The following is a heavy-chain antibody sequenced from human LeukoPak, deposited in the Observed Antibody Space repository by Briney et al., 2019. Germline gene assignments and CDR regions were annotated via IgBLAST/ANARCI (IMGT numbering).Heavy chain of an antibody. D-gene: IGHD6-13*01. CDR1: GGSISSYY. J-gene: IGHJ3*02. V-gene: IGHV4-59*01. Sequence: SETLSLTCTVSGGSISSYYWSWIRQPPGKGLEWIGYIYHSGTTNCNPSLKSRVTISVDTSKNQFSLKLSSVTAADTAVYYCAREAGGQQLVYAFDIWGQGTMVTVSS. CDR3: AREAGGQQLVYAFDI. CDR2: IYHSGTT.